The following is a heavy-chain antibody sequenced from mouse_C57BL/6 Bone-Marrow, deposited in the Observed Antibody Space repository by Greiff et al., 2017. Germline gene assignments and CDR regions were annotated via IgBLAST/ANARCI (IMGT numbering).Heavy chain of an antibody. CDR3: ARKIPKTGTPYYAMDY. D-gene: IGHD4-1*01. CDR1: GFSLTSYG. J-gene: IGHJ4*01. CDR2: IWSGGST. Sequence: VMLVESGPGLVQPSQSLSITCTVSGFSLTSYGVHWVRQSPGQGLAWLGVIWSGGSTDYNAAFISRLSISKDNSKSQVFFKMNSLQADDTAIYYCARKIPKTGTPYYAMDYWGQGTSATVSS. V-gene: IGHV2-2*01.